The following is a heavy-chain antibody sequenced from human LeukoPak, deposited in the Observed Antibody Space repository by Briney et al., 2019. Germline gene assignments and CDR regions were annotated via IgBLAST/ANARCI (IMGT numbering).Heavy chain of an antibody. CDR1: HESFSEHY. CDR3: ARDVRIFGVVTTPGGAAFDI. J-gene: IGHJ3*02. V-gene: IGHV4-34*01. D-gene: IGHD3-3*01. CDR2: ISQSGTT. Sequence: SETLSLTCAVSHESFSEHYWNWIRQPPGKGLEWIGEISQSGTTHYNPSLKSRVTISVDTSENQLFLRVTSVTAADTAVYYCARDVRIFGVVTTPGGAAFDIWGQGTMVTVSS.